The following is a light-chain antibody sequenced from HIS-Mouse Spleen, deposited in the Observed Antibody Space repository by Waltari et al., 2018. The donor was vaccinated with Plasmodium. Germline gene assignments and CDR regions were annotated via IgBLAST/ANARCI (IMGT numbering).Light chain of an antibody. J-gene: IGLJ1*01. Sequence: QSVLTQPPSASGTPGQRVTISCSGSSSNIGSNYVYWYQQLPGTAPKLLIYRNKQRPSGVPDRFPGSKFGTSASLAISGLRSEDEADYYCAAWDDSLSGYVFGTGTKVTVL. CDR1: SSNIGSNY. V-gene: IGLV1-47*01. CDR3: AAWDDSLSGYV. CDR2: RNK.